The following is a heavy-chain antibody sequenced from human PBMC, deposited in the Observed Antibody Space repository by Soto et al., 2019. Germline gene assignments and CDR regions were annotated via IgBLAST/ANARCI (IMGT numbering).Heavy chain of an antibody. CDR1: GFTFSSYD. D-gene: IGHD2-21*02. V-gene: IGHV3-13*01. J-gene: IGHJ4*02. CDR2: IGTAGDT. Sequence: EVQLVESGGGLVQPGGSLRLSCAASGFTFSSYDMHWVRQATGKGLEWVSAIGTAGDTYYPGSVKGRFTISRENAKTSLYLQMNSLRAEDTAVYYCASYAYCGGDCLDYWGQGTLVTVSA. CDR3: ASYAYCGGDCLDY.